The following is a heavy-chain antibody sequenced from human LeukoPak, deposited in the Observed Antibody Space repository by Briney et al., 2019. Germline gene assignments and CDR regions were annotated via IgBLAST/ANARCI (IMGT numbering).Heavy chain of an antibody. V-gene: IGHV3-7*01. CDR1: GFTFSNFW. CDR3: TGIVY. J-gene: IGHJ4*02. Sequence: GGSLGLSCAASGFTFSNFWMSWIRQVPGKGLEWVAHIKTDGSEKYYVDSVKGRFTISRDNPNKSLYLQMNSLSVEDTAIYYCTGIVYWGQGTRVTVSS. CDR2: IKTDGSEK.